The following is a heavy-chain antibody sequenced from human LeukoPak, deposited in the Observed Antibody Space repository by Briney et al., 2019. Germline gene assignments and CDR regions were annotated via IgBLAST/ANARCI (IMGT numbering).Heavy chain of an antibody. J-gene: IGHJ4*02. CDR3: ARGGRHCSSTSCYQSYFDY. V-gene: IGHV1-2*02. Sequence: ASVKVSCKASGYTFTGYYMHWMRQAPGQGLEWMGWINPNSGGTNYAQKFQGRVTLTRDTSITTAYMELSRLRSDDTAVYYCARGGRHCSSTSCYQSYFDYWGQGTLVTVSS. D-gene: IGHD2-2*01. CDR1: GYTFTGYY. CDR2: INPNSGGT.